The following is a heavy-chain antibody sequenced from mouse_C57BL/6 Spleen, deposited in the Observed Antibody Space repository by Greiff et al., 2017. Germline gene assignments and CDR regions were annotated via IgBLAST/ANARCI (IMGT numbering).Heavy chain of an antibody. J-gene: IGHJ4*01. Sequence: EVKLVESGGGLVKPGGSLKLSCAASGFTFSSYAMSWVRQTPEKRLEWVATISDGGSYTYYPDNVKGRFTISRDNAKNNLYLQMSHLKSEDTAMYYCARDSGYYGSSYAMDYWGQGTSVTVSS. CDR3: ARDSGYYGSSYAMDY. CDR1: GFTFSSYA. V-gene: IGHV5-4*01. D-gene: IGHD1-1*01. CDR2: ISDGGSYT.